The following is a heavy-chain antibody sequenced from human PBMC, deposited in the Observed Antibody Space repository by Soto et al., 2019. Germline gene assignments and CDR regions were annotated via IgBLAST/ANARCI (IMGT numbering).Heavy chain of an antibody. CDR3: ARDYDSTGYDNWFDP. J-gene: IGHJ5*02. Sequence: GGSLRLSCAASGFTFSSYGMHWVRQAPGKGLEWVAVISYDGSDTYYADSVKGRFSISRDNSKNTLYLQMNSLRAEDTAVYYCARDYDSTGYDNWFDPWGQGTLVTVSS. V-gene: IGHV3-30*03. CDR2: ISYDGSDT. CDR1: GFTFSSYG. D-gene: IGHD3-22*01.